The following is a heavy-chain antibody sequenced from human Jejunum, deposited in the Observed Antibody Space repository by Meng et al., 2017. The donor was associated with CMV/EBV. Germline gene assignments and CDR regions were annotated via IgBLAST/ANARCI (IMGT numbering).Heavy chain of an antibody. V-gene: IGHV3-66*01. CDR2: LYSGGNT. Sequence: VQLGGSGGDLVQPGGSLSLSCAASGFTVSTNYMSWVRQAPGKGLEWVSALYSGGNTYYADSVKGRFTLSRDNSKNTLYLQMSSLGVEDTAVYYCASGYIEGHHLGYWGQGTLVTVSS. D-gene: IGHD6-13*01. CDR1: GFTVSTNY. CDR3: ASGYIEGHHLGY. J-gene: IGHJ4*02.